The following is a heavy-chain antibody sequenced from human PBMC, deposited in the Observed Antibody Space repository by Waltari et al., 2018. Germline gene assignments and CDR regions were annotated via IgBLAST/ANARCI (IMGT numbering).Heavy chain of an antibody. CDR1: GGSINNYY. CDR2: VHYGGST. Sequence: QVHLHESGPGLVRPSETLSLTCGVSGGSINNYYWNWIRQTPGKGLEWIGYVHYGGSTDYNPSLKGRVTMSLDTSRNQFSLRLRSVTAADTAVYYCARGTAYYRPADVFEFWGQGTTVIVSS. CDR3: ARGTAYYRPADVFEF. D-gene: IGHD3-10*01. V-gene: IGHV4-59*01. J-gene: IGHJ3*01.